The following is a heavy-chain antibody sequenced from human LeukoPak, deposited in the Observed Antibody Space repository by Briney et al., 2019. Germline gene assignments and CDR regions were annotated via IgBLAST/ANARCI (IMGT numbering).Heavy chain of an antibody. V-gene: IGHV1-69*13. CDR1: GDTYSLYA. D-gene: IGHD5-12*01. Sequence: AASVKVSCKASGDTYSLYAIRWVRQAPGQGLEWMGGIIPIFGTANYAQNLQGRVTITADESTSTAYMELSSLRSEDTAVYYCARDSGSIVATIILRYWGQGTLVSVAS. CDR2: IIPIFGTA. CDR3: ARDSGSIVATIILRY. J-gene: IGHJ4*02.